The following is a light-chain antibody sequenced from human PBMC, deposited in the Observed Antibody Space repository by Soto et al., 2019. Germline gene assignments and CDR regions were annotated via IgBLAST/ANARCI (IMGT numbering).Light chain of an antibody. CDR3: QKSNSAPFT. CDR1: QGIYNY. Sequence: DTQMTQSPSSLSASVGDRVTITCRASQGIYNYLAWYQQKPGKVPKILIYAASSLVSGVPSRFSGSGSGTDFTITISILQPEDVATYYCQKSNSAPFTFGPGTKLDI. V-gene: IGKV1-27*01. J-gene: IGKJ3*01. CDR2: AAS.